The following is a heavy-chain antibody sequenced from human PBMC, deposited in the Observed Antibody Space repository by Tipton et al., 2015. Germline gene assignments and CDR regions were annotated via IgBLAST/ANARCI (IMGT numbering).Heavy chain of an antibody. J-gene: IGHJ3*02. CDR2: IYYSGST. CDR3: ARGTKWLLLLKAFDI. V-gene: IGHV4-61*01. D-gene: IGHD3-22*01. CDR1: GGSISSSSYY. Sequence: TLSLTCTVSGGSISSSSYYWIWIRQPPGKGLEWIGYIYYSGSTNYNPSLKSRVTISVDTSKNQFSLKLSSVTAADTAVYYCARGTKWLLLLKAFDIWGQGTMVTVSS.